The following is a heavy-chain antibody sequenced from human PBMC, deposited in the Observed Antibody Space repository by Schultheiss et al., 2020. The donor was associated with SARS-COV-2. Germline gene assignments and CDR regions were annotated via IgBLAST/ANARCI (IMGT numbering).Heavy chain of an antibody. Sequence: GGSLRLSCAASGFTVSSNEMSWVRQAPGKGLEWVSVILLGGGTYYADSVKGRFTMSRDTSKNTVYLQMNSLRVDDTAMYYCASERGSGTYRGWFDPWGQGTLVTVSS. J-gene: IGHJ5*02. D-gene: IGHD3-16*02. CDR2: ILLGGGT. V-gene: IGHV3-53*01. CDR1: GFTVSSNE. CDR3: ASERGSGTYRGWFDP.